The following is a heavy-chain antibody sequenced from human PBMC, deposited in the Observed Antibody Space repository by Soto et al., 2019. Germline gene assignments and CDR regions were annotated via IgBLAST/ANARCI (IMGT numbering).Heavy chain of an antibody. J-gene: IGHJ6*02. CDR1: GFPFWHYG. CDR2: ISSDGKKE. D-gene: IGHD6-19*01. CDR3: ARDRDGGWFHMDV. V-gene: IGHV3-33*01. Sequence: QVQLVESGGGVVQPGRSLRLSCVGSGFPFWHYGMHWVRQAPGKGVEWVAVISSDGKKESYADFVKGRFAISRDNFKDTLYLQMNSLRAEDTAVYYCARDRDGGWFHMDVWGQGTTVTVSS.